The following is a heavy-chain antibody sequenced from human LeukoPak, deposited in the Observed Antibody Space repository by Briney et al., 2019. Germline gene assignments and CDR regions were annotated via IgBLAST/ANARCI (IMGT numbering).Heavy chain of an antibody. CDR1: GVTFSSYS. CDR2: ISSSSSYI. D-gene: IGHD3-22*01. CDR3: ARDSTDYYYDSSGYSDY. V-gene: IGHV3-21*01. J-gene: IGHJ4*02. Sequence: PVGSLRLSRVASGVTFSSYSMNWVRQAPRKGLEWVSSISSSSSYISYSDSVKCRFTISRDNAKNSLYLHMNSLGAEDTAVYYCARDSTDYYYDSSGYSDYWGQGTLVTVSS.